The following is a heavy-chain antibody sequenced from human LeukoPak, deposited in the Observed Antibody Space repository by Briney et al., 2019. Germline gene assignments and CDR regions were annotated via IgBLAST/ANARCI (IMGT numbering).Heavy chain of an antibody. J-gene: IGHJ4*02. CDR1: GFTFSSYA. CDR2: ISSSSSYI. D-gene: IGHD6-13*01. Sequence: GGSLRLSCAASGFTFSSYAMSWVRQAPGKGLEWVSSISSSSSYIYYADSVKGRFTISRDNAKNSLYLQMNSLRAEDTAVYYCAREEQQLTYFDYWGQGTLVTVSS. V-gene: IGHV3-21*01. CDR3: AREEQQLTYFDY.